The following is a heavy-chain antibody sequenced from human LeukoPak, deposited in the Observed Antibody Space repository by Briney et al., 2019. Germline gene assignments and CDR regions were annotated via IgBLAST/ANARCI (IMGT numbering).Heavy chain of an antibody. Sequence: SENLSLTCGVYAGSFSGYHWTWIRLRPGKGLEWIGDINHSGSAHYNPSLKSRVTISVDTSNNQFSLNLHSVTAADTAVYYCARGFPSSSRWFDPWGQGTLVTVSS. D-gene: IGHD6-6*01. J-gene: IGHJ5*02. CDR2: INHSGSA. CDR3: ARGFPSSSRWFDP. CDR1: AGSFSGYH. V-gene: IGHV4-34*01.